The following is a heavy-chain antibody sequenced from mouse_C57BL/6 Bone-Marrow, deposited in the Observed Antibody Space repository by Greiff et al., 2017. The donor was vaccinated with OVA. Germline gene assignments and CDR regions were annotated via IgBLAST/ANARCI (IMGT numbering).Heavy chain of an antibody. CDR3: ARRDYYFDY. V-gene: IGHV5-6*02. CDR1: GFTFSSYG. J-gene: IGHJ2*01. CDR2: ISSGGSYT. Sequence: EVMLVESGGDLVKPGGSLKLSCAASGFTFSSYGMSWVRQTPDKRLEWVATISSGGSYTYYPDSVKGRFTISRDNAKNTLYLQMSSLKSEDTAVYYCARRDYYFDYGGQGTTLTVSS.